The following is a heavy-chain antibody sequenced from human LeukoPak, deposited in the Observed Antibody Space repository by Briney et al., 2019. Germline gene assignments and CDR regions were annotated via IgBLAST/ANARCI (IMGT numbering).Heavy chain of an antibody. D-gene: IGHD6-19*01. CDR3: ARQTKYSSGWSYFNWFDP. Sequence: SETLSLTCAVYGGSFSGYYWSWIRQPPGKGLEWIGEINHSGSTNYNPSLKSRVTISVDTSKNQFSLKLSSVTAADTAVYYCARQTKYSSGWSYFNWFDPWGQGTLVTVSS. CDR2: INHSGST. V-gene: IGHV4-34*01. J-gene: IGHJ5*02. CDR1: GGSFSGYY.